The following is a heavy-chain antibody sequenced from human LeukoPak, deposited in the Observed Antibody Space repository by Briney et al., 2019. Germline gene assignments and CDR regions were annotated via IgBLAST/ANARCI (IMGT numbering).Heavy chain of an antibody. Sequence: ASVKVSCKASGGTFSSYAISWVRQAPGQGLEWMGWISAYNGNTNYAQKLQGRVTMTTDTSTSTAYMELSRLRSDDTAMYYCARVEYDSSATLDYWGQGTLVTVSS. CDR2: ISAYNGNT. CDR3: ARVEYDSSATLDY. V-gene: IGHV1-18*01. D-gene: IGHD3-22*01. J-gene: IGHJ4*02. CDR1: GGTFSSYA.